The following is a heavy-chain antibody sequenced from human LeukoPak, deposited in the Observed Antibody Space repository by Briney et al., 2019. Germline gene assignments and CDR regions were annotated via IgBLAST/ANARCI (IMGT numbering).Heavy chain of an antibody. CDR1: GYTFTSYD. V-gene: IGHV1-8*03. D-gene: IGHD6-19*01. J-gene: IGHJ6*03. CDR3: ARGLEYSSGWSCYYYYYMDV. Sequence: ASVKVSCKASGYTFTSYDINWVRQATGQGLKWMGWMNPNSGNTGYAQKFQGRVTITRNTSISTAYMELSSLRSEETAVYYCARGLEYSSGWSCYYYYYMDVWGKGTTVTVSS. CDR2: MNPNSGNT.